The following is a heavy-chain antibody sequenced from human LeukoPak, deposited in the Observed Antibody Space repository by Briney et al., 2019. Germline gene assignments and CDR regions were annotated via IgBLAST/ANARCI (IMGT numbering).Heavy chain of an antibody. J-gene: IGHJ4*02. V-gene: IGHV1-8*01. D-gene: IGHD3-16*02. CDR1: GYTFTSYD. Sequence: ASVKVSCKASGYTFTSYDINWVRQATGQGLEWMGWMNPNSGNTGYAQKFQGRVTITRNTSISTAYMELSSLRSEDTAVYYCARYDYVWGSYRNWGQGTLVTVSS. CDR3: ARYDYVWGSYRN. CDR2: MNPNSGNT.